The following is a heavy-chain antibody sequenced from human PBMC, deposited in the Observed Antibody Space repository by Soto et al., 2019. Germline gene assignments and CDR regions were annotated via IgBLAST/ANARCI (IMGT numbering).Heavy chain of an antibody. Sequence: QVQLVESGGGVVQPGRSLTVSCAASGFTFGNFAMHWVRQAPGKGLEWLAVMAYDASNKHYADSVKGRFTISRDNSNSRLFLHRRNLRADDTACYYCARSADGSTRSYFDYWGHGILVTVSS. CDR1: GFTFGNFA. CDR2: MAYDASNK. J-gene: IGHJ4*01. V-gene: IGHV3-30-3*01. D-gene: IGHD2-2*03. CDR3: ARSADGSTRSYFDY.